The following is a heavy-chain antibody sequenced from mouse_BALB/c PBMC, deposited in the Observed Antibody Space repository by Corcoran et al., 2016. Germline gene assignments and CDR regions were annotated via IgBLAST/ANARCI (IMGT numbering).Heavy chain of an antibody. CDR1: GFNIKDTY. CDR3: ATHYYGSSGFAY. D-gene: IGHD1-1*01. V-gene: IGHV14-3*02. Sequence: EVQLQQSGAELVKPGASVMLSCTASGFNIKDTYMHWVKQRPEQGLEWIGRIDPANGNTKYDPKFQGKATITADTSSNTAYLQLSSLTSEDTAVYYCATHYYGSSGFAYWGQGTLVTVSA. J-gene: IGHJ3*01. CDR2: IDPANGNT.